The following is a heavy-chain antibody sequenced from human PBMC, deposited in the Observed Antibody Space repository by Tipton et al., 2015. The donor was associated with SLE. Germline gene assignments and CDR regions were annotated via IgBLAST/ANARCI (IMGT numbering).Heavy chain of an antibody. CDR3: ARRVSSSGYFDS. D-gene: IGHD6-6*01. CDR1: EFTFSTYA. J-gene: IGHJ4*02. Sequence: SLRLSCAASEFTFSTYAMNWVRQAPGKGLEWVSAISGAGDATYYADSVRGRFTISRDNSNNMLYLQMNSLRAEGTAVYYCARRVSSSGYFDSWGQGTLVTVSS. CDR2: ISGAGDAT. V-gene: IGHV3-23*01.